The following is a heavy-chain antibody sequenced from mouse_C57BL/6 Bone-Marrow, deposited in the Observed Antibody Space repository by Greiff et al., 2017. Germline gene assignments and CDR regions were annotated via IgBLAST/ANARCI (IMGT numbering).Heavy chain of an antibody. CDR1: GFTFSSYA. V-gene: IGHV5-4*01. Sequence: EVMLVESGGGLVKPGGSLKLSCAASGFTFSSYAMSWVRQTPEKRLEWVATISDGGSYTYYPDNVKGRFTISRDNAKNNLYLQMSHLKSEDTAMYYCARDQKATYAMDYWGQGTSVTVSS. J-gene: IGHJ4*01. D-gene: IGHD3-2*02. CDR3: ARDQKATYAMDY. CDR2: ISDGGSYT.